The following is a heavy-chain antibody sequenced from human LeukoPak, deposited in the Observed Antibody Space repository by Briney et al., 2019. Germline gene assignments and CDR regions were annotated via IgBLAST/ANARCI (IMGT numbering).Heavy chain of an antibody. Sequence: PGGSLRLSCAASGFTFSSYEMNWVRQAPGKGLEWVSYISSSDSATYYADSVKGRFTISRDNAKKSLYLQMISLRAEDTAVYYCARSFTAERRGFFYWGQGTLVTVSS. CDR1: GFTFSSYE. V-gene: IGHV3-48*03. D-gene: IGHD5-18*01. CDR2: ISSSDSAT. CDR3: ARSFTAERRGFFY. J-gene: IGHJ4*02.